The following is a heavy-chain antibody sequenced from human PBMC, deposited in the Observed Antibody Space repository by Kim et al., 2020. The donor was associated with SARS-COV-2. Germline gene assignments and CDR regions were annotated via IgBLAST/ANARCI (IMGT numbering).Heavy chain of an antibody. Sequence: GGSLRLSCAASGFTFSSYGMHWVRQAPGKGLEWVAVISYDGSNKYYADSVKGRFTISRDNSKNTLYLQMNSLRAEDTAVHYCAKDITYYDFWSGYFQPGGVYYYYGMDVWGQGTTVTVSS. CDR2: ISYDGSNK. CDR3: AKDITYYDFWSGYFQPGGVYYYYGMDV. J-gene: IGHJ6*02. CDR1: GFTFSSYG. V-gene: IGHV3-30*18. D-gene: IGHD3-3*01.